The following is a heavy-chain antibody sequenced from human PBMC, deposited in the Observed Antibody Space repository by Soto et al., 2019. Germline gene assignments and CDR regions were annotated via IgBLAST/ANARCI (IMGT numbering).Heavy chain of an antibody. V-gene: IGHV3-21*01. D-gene: IGHD3-10*01. Sequence: EVQLVESGGGLIKPGGSLRLSCAASGFTFSSYSMNWVRQAPGKGLAWVSSISSSSSYIYYAYSGKARFTISRDNAKNCLHLQMNNLKAEDTAVYYCARDRGGDLKAFDIWGQGTLVTVSS. CDR2: ISSSSSYI. J-gene: IGHJ3*02. CDR3: ARDRGGDLKAFDI. CDR1: GFTFSSYS.